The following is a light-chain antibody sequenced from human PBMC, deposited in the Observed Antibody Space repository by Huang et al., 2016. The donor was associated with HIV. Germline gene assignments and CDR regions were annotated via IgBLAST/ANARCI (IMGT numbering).Light chain of an antibody. J-gene: IGKJ1*01. CDR2: DAS. Sequence: EIVLTQSPATLSLSPGERATLSCRASQSVRHYLAWYQQKPGQAPRLLIYDASNRATGTPARFSGSGSGTDFTLTISSLEPEDFAVYYCQQRSDWPPWTFGQGTKVEIK. CDR3: QQRSDWPPWT. V-gene: IGKV3-11*01. CDR1: QSVRHY.